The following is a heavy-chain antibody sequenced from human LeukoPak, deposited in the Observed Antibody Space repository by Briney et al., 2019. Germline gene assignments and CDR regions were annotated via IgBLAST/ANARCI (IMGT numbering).Heavy chain of an antibody. D-gene: IGHD3-3*01. V-gene: IGHV3-21*04. CDR3: AKDQARDFGVVLKPYFDY. Sequence: GGSLRLSCAASGFTFSSYSMNWVRQAPGKGLEWVSSISSSSSYIYYADSVKGRFTISRDNPRNTLYLQMNSLRVEDTAVYYCAKDQARDFGVVLKPYFDYWGQGTLVTVSS. J-gene: IGHJ4*02. CDR1: GFTFSSYS. CDR2: ISSSSSYI.